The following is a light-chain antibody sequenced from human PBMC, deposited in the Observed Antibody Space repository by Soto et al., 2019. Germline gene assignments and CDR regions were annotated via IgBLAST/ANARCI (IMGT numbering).Light chain of an antibody. CDR2: EVG. CDR3: SSYTSSSTLV. CDR1: SSDVGGYNY. Sequence: QSVLTQPASVSGSPGQSITISCSGTSSDVGGYNYVSWYQQHPGKAPKLMIYEVGNRPSGVSQRFSGSKSGNTASLTIFGLQAEDEADYYCSSYTSSSTLVFGGGTKLTVL. V-gene: IGLV2-14*01. J-gene: IGLJ3*02.